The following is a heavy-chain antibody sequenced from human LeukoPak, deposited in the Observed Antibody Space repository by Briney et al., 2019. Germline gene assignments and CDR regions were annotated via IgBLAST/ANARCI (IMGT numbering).Heavy chain of an antibody. CDR3: ARLRATTPPQFPRIPNWFDP. J-gene: IGHJ5*02. CDR1: GGSISSSSYY. Sequence: SETLSLTCTVSGGSISSSSYYWSWIRQPPGKGLEWIGYIYYSGSTNYNPSLKSRVTISVDTSKNQFSLKLSSVTAADTAVYYCARLRATTPPQFPRIPNWFDPWGQGTLVTVSS. D-gene: IGHD2-15*01. CDR2: IYYSGST. V-gene: IGHV4-61*01.